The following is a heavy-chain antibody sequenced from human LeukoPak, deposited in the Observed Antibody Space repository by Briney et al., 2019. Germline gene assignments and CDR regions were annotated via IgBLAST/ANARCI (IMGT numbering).Heavy chain of an antibody. V-gene: IGHV4-59*01. CDR1: GGSISSSY. Sequence: SETLSLTCTVSGGSISSSYWSWLRQPPGKGLEWIGYIQYTGSTNYNPSLKSRVTISVDTSKNQFSLRLISVAAADTAVYYCARMYSGTSYYFDFWGQGTLVTVSS. D-gene: IGHD1-26*01. CDR3: ARMYSGTSYYFDF. CDR2: IQYTGST. J-gene: IGHJ4*02.